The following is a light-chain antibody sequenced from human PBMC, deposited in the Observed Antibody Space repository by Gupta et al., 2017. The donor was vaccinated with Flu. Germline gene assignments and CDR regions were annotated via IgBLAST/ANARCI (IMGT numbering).Light chain of an antibody. CDR2: AAS. V-gene: IGKV1-39*01. Sequence: DRVTITCRASQSISSYLNWYQQKPGKAPKLLIYAASSLQSEVPSRFSGSGSGTDFTLTISSLQPEDFATYYCQQSYSTPPLTFGGGTKVEIK. CDR3: QQSYSTPPLT. CDR1: QSISSY. J-gene: IGKJ4*01.